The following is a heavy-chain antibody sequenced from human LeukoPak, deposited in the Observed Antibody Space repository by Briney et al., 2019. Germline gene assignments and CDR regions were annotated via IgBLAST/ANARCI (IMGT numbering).Heavy chain of an antibody. V-gene: IGHV3-30*18. D-gene: IGHD5-18*01. CDR1: GFTFSSYG. J-gene: IGHJ3*02. CDR2: ISYDGSNK. CDR3: AKAQNGVLEYSYGFDAFDI. Sequence: GRSLRLSCAASGFTFSSYGMHWVRQAPGKGLEWVAVISYDGSNKYYADSVKGRFTISRDNSKNTLYLQMNSLRAEDTAVYYCAKAQNGVLEYSYGFDAFDIWGQGTMVTVSS.